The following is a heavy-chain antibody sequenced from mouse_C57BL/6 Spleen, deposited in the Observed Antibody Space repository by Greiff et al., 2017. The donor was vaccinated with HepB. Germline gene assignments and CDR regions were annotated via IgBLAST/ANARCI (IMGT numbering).Heavy chain of an antibody. D-gene: IGHD2-5*01. CDR2: IDPSDSET. J-gene: IGHJ2*01. Sequence: QVQLQLPGAELVRPGSSVKLSCKASGYTFTSYWMHWVKQRPIQGLEWIGNIDPSDSETHYNQKFKDKATLTVDKSSSTAYMQLSSLTSEDSAVYYCARRGYSNYFDYWGQGTTLTVSS. V-gene: IGHV1-52*01. CDR3: ARRGYSNYFDY. CDR1: GYTFTSYW.